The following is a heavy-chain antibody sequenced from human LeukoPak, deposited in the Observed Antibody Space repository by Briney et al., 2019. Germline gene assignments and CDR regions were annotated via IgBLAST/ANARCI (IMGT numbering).Heavy chain of an antibody. CDR3: ARDGVRDGLYFDY. D-gene: IGHD5-24*01. V-gene: IGHV3-7*01. CDR2: INQDGREK. Sequence: SGGSLRLSCAASGFSFSSHWMSRVRQAPGKGLEWVANINQDGREKQYVDSVKGRFTISRDNAKNSLYLQMNSLRAEDTAVYYCARDGVRDGLYFDYWGQGNLVTVSS. J-gene: IGHJ4*02. CDR1: GFSFSSHW.